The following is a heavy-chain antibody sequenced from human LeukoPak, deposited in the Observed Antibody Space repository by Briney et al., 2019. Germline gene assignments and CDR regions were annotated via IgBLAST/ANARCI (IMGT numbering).Heavy chain of an antibody. Sequence: PSETLSLTCTVSGGSISSGGYYWSWIRQHPGKGLEWIGYIYYSGSTYYNPSLNSRVTMSVDTSKNQFSLKLSSVTAADTAVYYCARVIRSTGSYDWFDPWGQGTLVTVSS. CDR3: ARVIRSTGSYDWFDP. CDR2: IYYSGST. J-gene: IGHJ5*02. D-gene: IGHD3-10*01. V-gene: IGHV4-31*03. CDR1: GGSISSGGYY.